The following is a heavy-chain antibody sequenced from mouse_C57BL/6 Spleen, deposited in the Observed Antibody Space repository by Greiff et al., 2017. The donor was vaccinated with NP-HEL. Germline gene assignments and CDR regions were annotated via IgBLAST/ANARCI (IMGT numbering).Heavy chain of an antibody. CDR3: ASHYTTVQVESYAMDY. CDR2: IWSGGST. V-gene: IGHV2-2*01. Sequence: VQLQESGPGLVQPSQSLSITCTVSGFSLTSYGVHWVRQSPGKGLEWLGVIWSGGSTDYNAAFISRLSISKDNSKSQVFFKMNGLQADDTAIYYCASHYTTVQVESYAMDYWGQGTSVTVSS. J-gene: IGHJ4*01. D-gene: IGHD1-1*01. CDR1: GFSLTSYG.